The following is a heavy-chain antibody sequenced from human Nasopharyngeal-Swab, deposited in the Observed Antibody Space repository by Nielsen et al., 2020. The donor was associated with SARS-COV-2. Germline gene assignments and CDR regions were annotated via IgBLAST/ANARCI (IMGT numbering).Heavy chain of an antibody. V-gene: IGHV3-7*03. Sequence: GESLKISCAASEFTFSSYWMNWVRQAPGKGLSWVASIKQDGSETYYAASVKGRFTISRDNSKNTLFLQMHSLRAEDTAVYYCAKVSVDYCSGGSCTFDFWGQGTLVTVSS. CDR1: EFTFSSYW. CDR2: IKQDGSET. CDR3: AKVSVDYCSGGSCTFDF. J-gene: IGHJ4*02. D-gene: IGHD2-15*01.